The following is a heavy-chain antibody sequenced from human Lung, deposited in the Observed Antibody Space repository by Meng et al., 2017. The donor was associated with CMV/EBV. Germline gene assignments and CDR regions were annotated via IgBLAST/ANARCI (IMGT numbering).Heavy chain of an antibody. J-gene: IGHJ5*02. D-gene: IGHD3-3*01. CDR2: IIPIFGTA. CDR1: GGTFSSYA. Sequence: SXXVSXKASGGTFSSYAISWVRQAPGQGLEWMGGIIPIFGTANYAQKFQGRVTITTDESTSTAYMELSSLRSEDTAVYYCARDRPITIFGVVQSQWFDPWXQGTLVTFSS. V-gene: IGHV1-69*05. CDR3: ARDRPITIFGVVQSQWFDP.